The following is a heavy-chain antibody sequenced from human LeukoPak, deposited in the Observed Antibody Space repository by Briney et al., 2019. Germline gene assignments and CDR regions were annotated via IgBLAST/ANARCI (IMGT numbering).Heavy chain of an antibody. V-gene: IGHV4-39*01. CDR3: ARHPSMTTALFDY. D-gene: IGHD4-17*01. Sequence: PSETLSLTCTVSGGSFSSTNYYWGWIRRPPGKGLEWIGSISYSGSTYYNPSLKSRVTISVDTSKNHISLRMSSVTAADTAVYYCARHPSMTTALFDYWGQGTLVTVSS. CDR2: ISYSGST. CDR1: GGSFSSTNYY. J-gene: IGHJ4*02.